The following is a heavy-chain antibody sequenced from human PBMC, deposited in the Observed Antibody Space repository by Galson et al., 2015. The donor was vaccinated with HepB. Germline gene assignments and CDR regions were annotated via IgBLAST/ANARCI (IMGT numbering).Heavy chain of an antibody. CDR3: ARDSSRTLDL. CDR2: SYSGGTA. D-gene: IGHD6-13*01. J-gene: IGHJ5*02. CDR1: EFPVRSDS. V-gene: IGHV3-53*01. Sequence: SLTLPCAASEFPVRSDSMSWLRQGPEKGLEWDPVSYSGGTAYYADSVRGRFTISRDTSKNTVYLQMKSLTVEDTALYYCARDSSRTLDLWGRGTLVTVSP.